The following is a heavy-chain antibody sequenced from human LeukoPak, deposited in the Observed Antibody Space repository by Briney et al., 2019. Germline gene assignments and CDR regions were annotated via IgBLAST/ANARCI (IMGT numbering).Heavy chain of an antibody. CDR2: IKPNSGDT. J-gene: IGHJ4*02. V-gene: IGHV1-2*02. CDR1: GYTFTGYY. D-gene: IGHD4-23*01. Sequence: ASVKVSCKASGYTFTGYYMHWVRQAPGQGLEWMGWIKPNSGDTKYAQNFQDRVTMTRDTSISTAYMNLNRLTYDDTAVYYCARLTGNSAYWGQGTLVTVSS. CDR3: ARLTGNSAY.